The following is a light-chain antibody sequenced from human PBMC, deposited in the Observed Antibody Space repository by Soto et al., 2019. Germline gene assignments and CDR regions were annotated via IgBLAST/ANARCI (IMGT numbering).Light chain of an antibody. J-gene: IGLJ3*02. Sequence: QSALTQPPSLSEAPRQRVTISCSGSSSNIGKNVVTWYQQLPGQAPKLLIYYNDLLPSGVSDRFSGSKSGTSASLAISGLQSEDEADYYCASWDDSLNGPVFGGGTKVTVL. V-gene: IGLV1-36*01. CDR3: ASWDDSLNGPV. CDR1: SSNIGKNV. CDR2: YND.